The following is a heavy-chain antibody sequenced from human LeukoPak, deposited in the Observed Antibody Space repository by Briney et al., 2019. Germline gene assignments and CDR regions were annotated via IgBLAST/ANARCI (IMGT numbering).Heavy chain of an antibody. Sequence: GGSLRLSCAASGFTFNIYGMHWVRQAPGKGLDWVAFIRYDASDKYYADSVKGRFTISRDNAKNSLYLQMNSLRAEDTAVYYCARDKVDCSGGSCYPLFDYWGQGTLVTVPS. D-gene: IGHD2-15*01. CDR3: ARDKVDCSGGSCYPLFDY. CDR1: GFTFNIYG. J-gene: IGHJ4*02. CDR2: IRYDASDK. V-gene: IGHV3-30*02.